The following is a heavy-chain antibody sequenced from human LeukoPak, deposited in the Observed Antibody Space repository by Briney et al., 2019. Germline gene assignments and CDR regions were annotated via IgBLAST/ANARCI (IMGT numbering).Heavy chain of an antibody. Sequence: SETLSLTCTVSGGSISSSSYYWGWIRQPPGKGLEWIGSIYYSGSTYYNPSLKSRVTISVDTSKNQFSLKLSSVTAADTAVYYCARRGRGFGSIKGGYFQHWGQGTLVTVSS. D-gene: IGHD2-15*01. CDR2: IYYSGST. CDR3: ARRGRGFGSIKGGYFQH. V-gene: IGHV4-39*07. CDR1: GGSISSSSYY. J-gene: IGHJ1*01.